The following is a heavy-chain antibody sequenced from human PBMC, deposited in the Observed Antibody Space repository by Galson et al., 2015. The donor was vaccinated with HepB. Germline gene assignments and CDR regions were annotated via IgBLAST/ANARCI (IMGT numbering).Heavy chain of an antibody. Sequence: SLRLSCAVSGFRSSDYSMNWVRQTPGKGLEWISYIRRTGSPTHYADSVRGRFVISRDNAKNSLYLQMNSLRDEDTAVYYCARDLPAGPFQSAFDVWGPGTLVAVSS. V-gene: IGHV3-48*02. D-gene: IGHD2-2*01. CDR2: IRRTGSPT. CDR1: GFRSSDYS. CDR3: ARDLPAGPFQSAFDV. J-gene: IGHJ3*01.